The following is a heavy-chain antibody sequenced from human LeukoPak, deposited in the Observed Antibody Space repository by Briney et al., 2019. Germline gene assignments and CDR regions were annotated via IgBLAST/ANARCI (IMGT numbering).Heavy chain of an antibody. V-gene: IGHV4-34*01. D-gene: IGHD3-3*01. CDR3: ARHQGVVDL. CDR2: INHSRST. Sequence: PSETLSLTCAVYGGSFSGFYWSWIRQPPGKGLEWIGEINHSRSTNYNPSLKSRVTISVDTSKNQFSLKLNSVTAADTAVYYCARHQGVVDLWGRGSLVTVSS. CDR1: GGSFSGFY. J-gene: IGHJ2*01.